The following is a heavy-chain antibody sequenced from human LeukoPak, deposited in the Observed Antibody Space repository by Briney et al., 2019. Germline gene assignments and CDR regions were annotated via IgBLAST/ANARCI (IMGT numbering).Heavy chain of an antibody. CDR3: ARDQVEKATIGYYYMDV. CDR2: INSDGSST. J-gene: IGHJ6*03. D-gene: IGHD5-24*01. CDR1: GFTFSSYG. Sequence: PGGSLRLSCAASGFTFSSYGMHWVRQAPGKGLVWVSRINSDGSSTSYADSVKGRFTISRDNAKNTLYLQMNSLRAEDTAVYYCARDQVEKATIGYYYMDVWGKGPTVTVTS. V-gene: IGHV3-74*01.